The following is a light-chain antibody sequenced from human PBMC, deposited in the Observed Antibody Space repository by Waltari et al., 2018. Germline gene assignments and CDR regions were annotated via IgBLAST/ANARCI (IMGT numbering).Light chain of an antibody. CDR3: QQYHAYPYT. J-gene: IGKJ2*01. Sequence: TCRASRSHTYWLGWYQQKPGKAPKLLSYKIATLESGVPSRFSGSGSGTEFTLTISSLQPDDFATYYCQQYHAYPYTFGQGTKLEIK. CDR2: KIA. V-gene: IGKV1-5*03. CDR1: RSHTYW.